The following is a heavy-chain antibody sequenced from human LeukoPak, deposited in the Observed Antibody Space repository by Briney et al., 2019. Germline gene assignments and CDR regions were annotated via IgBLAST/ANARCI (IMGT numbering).Heavy chain of an antibody. V-gene: IGHV1-46*01. CDR1: GYTFTIYY. CDR3: ARDDRRYFDWRRYYYGMDV. Sequence: GASVKVSFKASGYTFTIYYMHWVRQAPGQGREWMGVINPSGGSTSYAQKFQGRVTMTRDTSTSTVYMELSSLRSEDTAVYYCARDDRRYFDWRRYYYGMDVWGQGTTVTASS. CDR2: INPSGGST. D-gene: IGHD3-9*01. J-gene: IGHJ6*02.